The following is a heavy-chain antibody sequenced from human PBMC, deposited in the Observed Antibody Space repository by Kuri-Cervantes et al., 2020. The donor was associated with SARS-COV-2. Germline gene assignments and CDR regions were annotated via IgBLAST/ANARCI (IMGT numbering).Heavy chain of an antibody. D-gene: IGHD1-26*01. CDR2: IYYTGRT. Sequence: SETLSLTCTVSGGSVSTSSYFWGWIRQPPGKGLEWIGTIYYTGRTYYNPSLKSRVTILLDTSKNQFSLKLTSVTAADTAVYYCARREGGGSYNVAFDIWGQGTLVTVSS. J-gene: IGHJ3*02. CDR3: ARREGGGSYNVAFDI. CDR1: GGSVSTSSYF. V-gene: IGHV4-39*07.